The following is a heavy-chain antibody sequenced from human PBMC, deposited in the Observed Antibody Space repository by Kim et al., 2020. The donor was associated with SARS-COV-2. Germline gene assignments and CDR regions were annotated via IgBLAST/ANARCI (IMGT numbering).Heavy chain of an antibody. D-gene: IGHD5-18*01. CDR3: ARGQWRQSAVDF. V-gene: IGHV1-18*01. Sequence: ASVKVSCKASGYSFNSFGITWVRQAPGQGLEWVGWISTYSGDANYAQRFQGRVTMTRDTSTTTAYLELWSLRPDDTAVYYCARGQWRQSAVDFWGQGTLVTVSS. CDR1: GYSFNSFG. J-gene: IGHJ4*02. CDR2: ISTYSGDA.